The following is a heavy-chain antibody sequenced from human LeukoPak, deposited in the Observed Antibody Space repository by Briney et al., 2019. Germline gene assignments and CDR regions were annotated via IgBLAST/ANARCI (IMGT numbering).Heavy chain of an antibody. J-gene: IGHJ4*02. V-gene: IGHV3-43*02. Sequence: GGSLRLSCAASGFTFDEYAMHWVRQAPGKGLEWVSLISGDGGSTYYADSVKGRFTISRGNAKNSLYLQMNSLRAEDTALYYCARALGGDYDYWGQGTLVTVSS. CDR1: GFTFDEYA. CDR3: ARALGGDYDY. CDR2: ISGDGGST. D-gene: IGHD2-21*01.